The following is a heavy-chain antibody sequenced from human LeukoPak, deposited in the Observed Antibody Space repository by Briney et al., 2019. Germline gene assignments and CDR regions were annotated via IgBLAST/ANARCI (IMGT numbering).Heavy chain of an antibody. J-gene: IGHJ4*02. CDR2: ISGSGGST. Sequence: GGSLRLSCAASGFTLSSYAMSWVRQAPGKGLGWVSAISGSGGSTYYADSVKGRFTISRDNSKNTLYMQMNSLRAEDTAVYYCAKTDEDCSSTSCYGYYFDYWGQGTLVTVSS. D-gene: IGHD2-2*01. CDR3: AKTDEDCSSTSCYGYYFDY. CDR1: GFTLSSYA. V-gene: IGHV3-23*01.